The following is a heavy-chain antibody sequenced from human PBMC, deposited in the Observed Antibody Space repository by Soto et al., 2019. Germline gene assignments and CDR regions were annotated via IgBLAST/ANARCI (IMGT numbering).Heavy chain of an antibody. V-gene: IGHV1-24*01. Sequence: QVQLVQSGAEVKKPGASVKVSCKVSGHTLSELSMHWVRQAPGKGLELMGGFAPEDGETIAAHEFQGRVTMTEDTTTDSIYMELSRMRSDDTALYYCAAGGTKGLNSPFDYWGQGTLVTISS. D-gene: IGHD1-1*01. CDR1: GHTLSELS. CDR3: AAGGTKGLNSPFDY. J-gene: IGHJ4*02. CDR2: FAPEDGET.